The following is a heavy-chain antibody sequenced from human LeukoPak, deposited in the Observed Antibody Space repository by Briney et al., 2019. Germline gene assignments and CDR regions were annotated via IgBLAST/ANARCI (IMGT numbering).Heavy chain of an antibody. CDR1: GFTFDDYA. CDR2: ISWNSGSI. D-gene: IGHD3-3*01. Sequence: GGSLRLSCAASGFTFDDYAMHWVRQAPGKGLEWVSGISWNSGSIGYADSVKGRFIISRDNAKNSLYLQMNSLRAEDTALYYCARGGITIFGVVSYMDVWGKGTTVTVSS. J-gene: IGHJ6*03. V-gene: IGHV3-9*01. CDR3: ARGGITIFGVVSYMDV.